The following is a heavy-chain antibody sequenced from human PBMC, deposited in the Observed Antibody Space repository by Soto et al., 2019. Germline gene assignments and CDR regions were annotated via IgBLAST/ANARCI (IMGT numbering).Heavy chain of an antibody. CDR1: GGTFGSYA. CDR3: ARSQGSSTSLEIYYYYYYGMGV. V-gene: IGHV1-69*01. Sequence: QVQLVQSGAEVKKPGSSVKVSCKASGGTFGSYAISWVRQAPGQGLEWMGGTIPNPGTANYAQKFQGRVTIAADESTSTAYMELSSLRSEDTAVYYCARSQGSSTSLEIYYYYYYGMGVWGQGTTVTVSS. CDR2: TIPNPGTA. J-gene: IGHJ6*02. D-gene: IGHD2-2*01.